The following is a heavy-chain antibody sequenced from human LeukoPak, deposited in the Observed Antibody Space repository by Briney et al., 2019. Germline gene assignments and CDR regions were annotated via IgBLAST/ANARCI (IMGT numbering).Heavy chain of an antibody. CDR2: IYYSGST. D-gene: IGHD6-19*01. V-gene: IGHV4-59*01. CDR1: GGSISSYY. J-gene: IGHJ3*02. CDR3: ARETSGAVAAFDI. Sequence: SETLSLTCTVSGGSISSYYWSWIRQPPGKGLEWIGYIYYSGSTNYNPSLKSRVTMSVDTSKNQFSLKLSSVTAADTAVYYCARETSGAVAAFDIWGQGTMVTVSS.